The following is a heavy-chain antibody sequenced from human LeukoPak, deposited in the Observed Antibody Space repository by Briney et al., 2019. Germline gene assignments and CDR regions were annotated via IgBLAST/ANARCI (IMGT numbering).Heavy chain of an antibody. CDR3: ARGPGHSPDCSSTSCYDGPEFDP. CDR1: GGSISSSSYY. V-gene: IGHV4-39*07. J-gene: IGHJ5*02. D-gene: IGHD2-2*01. Sequence: PSETLSLTCTVSGGSISSSSYYWGWIRQPPGKGLEWIGSIYYSGSTYYNPSLKSRVTISVDTSKNQFSLKLSSVTAADTAVYYCARGPGHSPDCSSTSCYDGPEFDPWGQGTLVTVSS. CDR2: IYYSGST.